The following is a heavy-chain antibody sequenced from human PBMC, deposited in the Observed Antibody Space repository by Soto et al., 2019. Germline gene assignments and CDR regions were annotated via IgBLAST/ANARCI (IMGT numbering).Heavy chain of an antibody. Sequence: GGSLRLSCAASGFTFSSYAMSWVRQAPGKGLEWVSAISGSGGSTYYADSVKGRFTISRDNSKNTLYLQMNSLRAEDTAVYYCAKGPYEYQLLNGGSLDYWGQGTLVTVSS. J-gene: IGHJ4*02. V-gene: IGHV3-23*01. CDR2: ISGSGGST. CDR3: AKGPYEYQLLNGGSLDY. CDR1: GFTFSSYA. D-gene: IGHD2-2*01.